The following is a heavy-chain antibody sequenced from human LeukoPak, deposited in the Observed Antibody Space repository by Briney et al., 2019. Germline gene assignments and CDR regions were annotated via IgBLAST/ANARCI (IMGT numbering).Heavy chain of an antibody. CDR3: AREIRRYDSSGYFTGHDWFDP. V-gene: IGHV4-61*01. D-gene: IGHD3-22*01. CDR1: GGSISSGPYF. CDR2: IYYSGST. J-gene: IGHJ5*02. Sequence: SETLSLTCSVSGGSISSGPYFWSWIRQPPGKGLEWIGYIYYSGSTNYNPSLKSRVTISVDTSKNQFSLKLSSVTAADTAVYYCAREIRRYDSSGYFTGHDWFDPWGQGTLVTVSS.